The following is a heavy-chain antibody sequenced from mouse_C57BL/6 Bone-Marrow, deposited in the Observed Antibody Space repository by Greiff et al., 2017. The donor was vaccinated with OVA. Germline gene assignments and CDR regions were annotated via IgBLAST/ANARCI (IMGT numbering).Heavy chain of an antibody. Sequence: QVQLKESGAELARPGASVKLSCKASGYTFTSYGISWVKQRTGQGLEWIGEIYPRSGNTYYNEKFKGKATLTADKSSSTAYMELRSLTSEDSAVYFCARRAQVDYWGQATTLTVSS. J-gene: IGHJ2*01. D-gene: IGHD3-2*02. V-gene: IGHV1-81*01. CDR3: ARRAQVDY. CDR1: GYTFTSYG. CDR2: IYPRSGNT.